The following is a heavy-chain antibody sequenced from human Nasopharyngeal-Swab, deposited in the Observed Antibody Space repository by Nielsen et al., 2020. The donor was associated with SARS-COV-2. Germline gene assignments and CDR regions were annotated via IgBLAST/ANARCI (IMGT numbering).Heavy chain of an antibody. CDR1: GGSISSYY. D-gene: IGHD4-17*01. J-gene: IGHJ6*02. CDR3: AREVTNYGMDV. V-gene: IGHV4-59*01. Sequence: SETLSLTCTVSGGSISSYYWSWIRQPPGKGLEWVGYIYYSGSTNYNPSLKSRVTISVDTSKNQFSLKLSSVTAADTAVYYCAREVTNYGMDVWGQGTTVTVSS. CDR2: IYYSGST.